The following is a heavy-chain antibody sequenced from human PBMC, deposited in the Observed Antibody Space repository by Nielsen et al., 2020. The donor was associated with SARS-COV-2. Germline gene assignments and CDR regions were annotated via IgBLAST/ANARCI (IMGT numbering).Heavy chain of an antibody. J-gene: IGHJ4*02. Sequence: GGSLRLSCAASGFTFSSYAMHWVRQAPGKGLEWVAVISYDGSNKYYADSVKGRFTISRDNSKNTLYLQMSSLRAEDTAVYYCVKDLGYWGQGTLVTVSS. CDR2: ISYDGSNK. CDR3: VKDLGY. CDR1: GFTFSSYA. V-gene: IGHV3-30*14.